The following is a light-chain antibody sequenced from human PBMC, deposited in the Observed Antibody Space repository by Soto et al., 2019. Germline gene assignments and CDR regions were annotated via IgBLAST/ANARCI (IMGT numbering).Light chain of an antibody. CDR2: QVS. J-gene: IGKJ2*01. Sequence: DVVMTQSPLSLPVTLGQPASISCRSSQGLLHSNGDTFLSWFQQRPGQSPRRLIYQVSNRDSGVPDRFSGSGSGTDFTLTISRVEAEDVGINYCMQGTHWPYTFGQGTKLEI. CDR1: QGLLHSNGDTF. V-gene: IGKV2-30*02. CDR3: MQGTHWPYT.